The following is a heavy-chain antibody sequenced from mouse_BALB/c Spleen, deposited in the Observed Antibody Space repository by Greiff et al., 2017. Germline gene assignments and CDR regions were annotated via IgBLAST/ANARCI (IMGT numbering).Heavy chain of an antibody. V-gene: IGHV6-6*02. CDR2: IRLKSDNYAT. Sequence: DVQLQESGGGLVQPGGSMKLSCVASGFTFSSYWMSWVRQSPEKGLEWVAEIRLKSDNYATHYAESVKGKFTISRDDSKSRLYLQMNSLRAEDTGIYYCTLYGNYYWFAYWGQGTLVTVSA. CDR3: TLYGNYYWFAY. CDR1: GFTFSSYW. J-gene: IGHJ3*01. D-gene: IGHD2-1*01.